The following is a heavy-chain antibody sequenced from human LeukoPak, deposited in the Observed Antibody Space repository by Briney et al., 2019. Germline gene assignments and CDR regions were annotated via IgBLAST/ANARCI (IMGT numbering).Heavy chain of an antibody. CDR1: GFSVSSNY. CDR3: ARVASTGPYFYGVDV. V-gene: IGHV3-53*01. CDR2: IYSGGST. J-gene: IGHJ6*02. Sequence: PGGSLRLSCAASGFSVSSNYMSWVRQAPGKGLEWVSVIYSGGSTYYADSVKGRFTISRDKSKSTLYLQMTSLRVEDTAVYYCARVASTGPYFYGVDVWGQGTTVTVSS.